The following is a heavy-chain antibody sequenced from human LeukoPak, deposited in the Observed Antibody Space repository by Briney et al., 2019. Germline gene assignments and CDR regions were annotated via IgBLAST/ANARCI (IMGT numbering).Heavy chain of an antibody. CDR3: ARFTSAAIRKRYHYYGMDV. Sequence: RASVKVSCKASGYTFTSYDINWVRQATGQGLEWMGWMNPNSGNTGYAQKFQGRVTVTRNTSISTAYMELSSLRSEDTAVYYCARFTSAAIRKRYHYYGMDVWGQGTTVTVSS. V-gene: IGHV1-8*01. CDR1: GYTFTSYD. CDR2: MNPNSGNT. D-gene: IGHD2-21*02. J-gene: IGHJ6*02.